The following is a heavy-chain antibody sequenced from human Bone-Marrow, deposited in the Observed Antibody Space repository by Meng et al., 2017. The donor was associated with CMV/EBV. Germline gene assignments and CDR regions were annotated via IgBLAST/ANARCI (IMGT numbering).Heavy chain of an antibody. D-gene: IGHD2-15*01. V-gene: IGHV3-21*01. CDR1: GFTFITYS. CDR3: ARDMGPVVGLDAFDI. CDR2: ISSSSTYI. Sequence: GGSLRLSCAASGFTFITYSMNWVRQAPGKGLEWVSSISSSSTYIYYADSVKGRFTISRDNAKNSLYLQMNSLRAEETAAYYCARDMGPVVGLDAFDIWGQGTMVTVSS. J-gene: IGHJ3*02.